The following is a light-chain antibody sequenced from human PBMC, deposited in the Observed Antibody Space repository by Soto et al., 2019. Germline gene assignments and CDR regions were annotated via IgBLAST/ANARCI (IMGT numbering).Light chain of an antibody. CDR2: DND. Sequence: QSVLTQPPSVSAAPGQKVTISCSGSISNLGSNYVSWYQQLPGTAPKLLIPDNDKRPSGIPDRFSGSKSGTSATLGITGLQTGDEADYYCGTWDSSLSAGVFGTGTKVTVL. J-gene: IGLJ1*01. CDR3: GTWDSSLSAGV. V-gene: IGLV1-51*01. CDR1: ISNLGSNY.